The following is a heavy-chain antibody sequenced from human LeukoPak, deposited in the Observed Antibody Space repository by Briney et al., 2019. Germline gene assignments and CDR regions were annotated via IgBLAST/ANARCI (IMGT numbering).Heavy chain of an antibody. D-gene: IGHD3-3*01. V-gene: IGHV3-64D*06. J-gene: IGHJ4*02. CDR1: GFTFSSYA. Sequence: GGSLRLSCSASGFTFSSYAMHWVRQAPGKGLECVSVIICNGGSTYYADSVKGRFTISRDNSKNTLYLQMSSLRAEDAAVYYCVKDLMEYWGQGTLVTVSS. CDR3: VKDLMEY. CDR2: IICNGGST.